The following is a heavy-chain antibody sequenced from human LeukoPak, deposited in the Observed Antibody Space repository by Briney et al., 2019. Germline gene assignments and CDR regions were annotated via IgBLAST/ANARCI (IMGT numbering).Heavy chain of an antibody. D-gene: IGHD4-23*01. CDR2: IYYSGST. CDR3: ARLATVLTMANYYYMDV. V-gene: IGHV4-30-2*03. Sequence: SETLSLTCAVSGGSISSGGYSWSWLRQPPGKGLEWIGSIYYSGSTYYNPSLKSRVTISVDTSKNQFSLKLSSVTAADTAVYYCARLATVLTMANYYYMDVWGKGTTVTVSS. CDR1: GGSISSGGYS. J-gene: IGHJ6*03.